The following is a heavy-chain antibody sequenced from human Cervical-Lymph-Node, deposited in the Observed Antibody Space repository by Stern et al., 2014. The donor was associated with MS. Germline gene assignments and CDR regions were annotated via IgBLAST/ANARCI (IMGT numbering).Heavy chain of an antibody. CDR1: GFTFEDYG. D-gene: IGHD3-3*01. V-gene: IGHV3-9*01. CDR3: AKGRSPYYYYGMDV. CDR2: ISWNSDSI. Sequence: EVQLVESGGGLVQPGRSLRLSCAASGFTFEDYGMHWVRQAPGQGLGRVSGISWNSDSIAYTDSVKGRFTISRDNAKHSLYLQMNSLRAEDTALYYCAKGRSPYYYYGMDVWGQGTTVTVSS. J-gene: IGHJ6*02.